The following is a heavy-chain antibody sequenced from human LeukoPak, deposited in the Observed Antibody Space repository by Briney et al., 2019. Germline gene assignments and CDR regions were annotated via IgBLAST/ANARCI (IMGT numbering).Heavy chain of an antibody. CDR3: ASYYYDILTGSNY. V-gene: IGHV1-69*02. Sequence: SVKASCKASGGTFSSYTISWVRQAPGQGLEWMGRIIPILGIANYAQKFQGRVTITADKSTSTAYMELSSLRSEDTAVYYCASYYYDILTGSNYWGQGTLVTVSS. CDR2: IIPILGIA. J-gene: IGHJ4*02. CDR1: GGTFSSYT. D-gene: IGHD3-9*01.